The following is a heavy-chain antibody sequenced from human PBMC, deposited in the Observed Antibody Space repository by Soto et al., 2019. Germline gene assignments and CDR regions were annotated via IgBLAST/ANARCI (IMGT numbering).Heavy chain of an antibody. Sequence: EVQLVESGGGLVQPGGSLRLSCAASGVTVSSNYMSWVRQAPGKGLEWVSVIYSGGSTYYADSVKGRFNISRDNSKNTLYLPMNSLRAEDTAVYYCARHGYNYGGGYFDYWGQGTLVTVSS. D-gene: IGHD5-18*01. CDR1: GVTVSSNY. CDR3: ARHGYNYGGGYFDY. J-gene: IGHJ4*02. CDR2: IYSGGST. V-gene: IGHV3-66*04.